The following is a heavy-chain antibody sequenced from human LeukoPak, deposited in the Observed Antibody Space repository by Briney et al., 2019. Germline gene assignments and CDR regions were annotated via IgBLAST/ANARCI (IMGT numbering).Heavy chain of an antibody. D-gene: IGHD3-9*01. V-gene: IGHV1-18*01. J-gene: IGHJ4*02. CDR3: ARDALRYFDWANFDY. Sequence: SVKVSCKASGYTFTSYGISWVRQAPGQGLEWMGWISAYNGNTNYAQKLQGRVTMTTDTSTSTAYMELRSLRSDDTAVYYCARDALRYFDWANFDYWGQGTLVTVSS. CDR1: GYTFTSYG. CDR2: ISAYNGNT.